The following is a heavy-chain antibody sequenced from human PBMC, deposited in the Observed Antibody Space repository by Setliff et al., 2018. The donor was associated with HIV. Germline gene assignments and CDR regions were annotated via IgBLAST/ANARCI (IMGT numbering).Heavy chain of an antibody. CDR2: IGWIGYIYKGGST. Sequence: TLSLTCTVSGVSISNYYWNWIRQPPGKGLEWIGWIGYIYKGGSTYYNPSLKSRVTMSLDTSKKHFSLKLKSVTAADTAVYYCALTGHRLLRGYMDVWGKGTTVTVSS. CDR3: ALTGHRLLRGYMDV. CDR1: GVSISNYY. D-gene: IGHD2-15*01. V-gene: IGHV4-59*04. J-gene: IGHJ6*03.